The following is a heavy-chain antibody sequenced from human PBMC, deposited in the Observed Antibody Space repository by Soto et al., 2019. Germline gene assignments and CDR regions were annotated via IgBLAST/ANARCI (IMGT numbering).Heavy chain of an antibody. D-gene: IGHD1-7*01. CDR3: ARDWKLQP. Sequence: ASVKVSCKASGYMFTNYGISWVRQAPGQGLHWMGWISAHNGNTNYAYNLRGRVTMTIDTSTSTAYMELRSLRYDDTGMYWCARDWKLQPWGQGTLVPVSS. CDR2: ISAHNGNT. J-gene: IGHJ5*02. CDR1: GYMFTNYG. V-gene: IGHV1-18*04.